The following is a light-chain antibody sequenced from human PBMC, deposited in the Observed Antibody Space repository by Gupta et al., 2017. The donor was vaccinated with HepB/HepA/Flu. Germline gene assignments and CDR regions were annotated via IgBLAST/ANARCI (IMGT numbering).Light chain of an antibody. J-gene: IGLJ2*01. Sequence: SYALTQPPSVSVSPGQTASITCSGDKLGDKYVCWYQQKPGQSPVLVIYQDSKRPSGIPERFSGSNSGNTATLTISGTQAVDEADYYCQVLDTNTAVVFGGGTKLTVL. CDR2: QDS. CDR3: QVLDTNTAVV. CDR1: KLGDKY. V-gene: IGLV3-1*01.